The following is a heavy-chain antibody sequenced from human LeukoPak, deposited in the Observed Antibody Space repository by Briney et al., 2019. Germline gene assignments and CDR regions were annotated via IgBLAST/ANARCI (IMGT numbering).Heavy chain of an antibody. D-gene: IGHD3-10*01. V-gene: IGHV3-66*01. CDR3: ARGVPIDY. Sequence: GGSLRPSCAASGFTFDDYGMSWVRQGSGKGLEWVSIIYTGGSTYYADSVKGRFTISRDNSKNTLYLQMNSLRAEDTAVYYCARGVPIDYWGQGTLVTVSS. CDR1: GFTFDDYG. CDR2: IYTGGST. J-gene: IGHJ4*02.